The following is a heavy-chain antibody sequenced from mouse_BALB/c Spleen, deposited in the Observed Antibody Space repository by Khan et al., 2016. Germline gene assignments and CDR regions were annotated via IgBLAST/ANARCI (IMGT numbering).Heavy chain of an antibody. CDR3: AGNDAAWFAY. CDR1: GYSITSDYA. Sequence: EVQLQESGPGLVKPSQSLSLTCTATGYSITSDYAWNWIRQFPGNKLEWMGKITYSGSTSYNPSSKSRISITRDTAKNQVCLQLNSVTTEDTATYYCAGNDAAWFAYWGQGTLVTVSA. V-gene: IGHV3-2*02. CDR2: ITYSGST. D-gene: IGHD2-2*01. J-gene: IGHJ3*01.